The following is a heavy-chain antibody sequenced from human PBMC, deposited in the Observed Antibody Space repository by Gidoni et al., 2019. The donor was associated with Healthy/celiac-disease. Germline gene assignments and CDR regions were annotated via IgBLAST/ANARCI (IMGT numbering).Heavy chain of an antibody. J-gene: IGHJ6*02. D-gene: IGHD3-9*01. CDR1: GFTFGAYA. CDR2: ISSKAYGGTT. Sequence: EVQLVESGGGLVQPGRSLRRSCTASGFTFGAYAMSWFRQAPGKGLGWVGFISSKAYGGTTEYAASVKGRFTISRDDSKSIAYLQMNSLKTEDTAVYYCTRDYDILTGYYYYGMYVWGQGTTVTVSS. CDR3: TRDYDILTGYYYYGMYV. V-gene: IGHV3-49*03.